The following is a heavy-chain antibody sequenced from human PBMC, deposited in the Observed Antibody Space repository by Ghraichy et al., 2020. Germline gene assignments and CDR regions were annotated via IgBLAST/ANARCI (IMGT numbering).Heavy chain of an antibody. CDR1: GFTFSDYY. V-gene: IGHV3-11*06. J-gene: IGHJ3*02. Sequence: GGSLRLSCAASGFTFSDYYMSWIRQAPGKGLEWVSYISSSSSYTNYADSVKGRFTISRDNAKNSLYLQMNSLRAEDTAVYYCATERLSAFDIWGQGTMVTVSS. CDR2: ISSSSSYT. CDR3: ATERLSAFDI. D-gene: IGHD1-1*01.